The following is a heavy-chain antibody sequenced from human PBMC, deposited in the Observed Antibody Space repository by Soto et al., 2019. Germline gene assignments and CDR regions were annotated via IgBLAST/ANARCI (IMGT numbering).Heavy chain of an antibody. V-gene: IGHV4-4*02. CDR1: AGSINNHC. Sequence: SETLSLTCAVSAGSINNHCWSWVRQPPGKGLEWIGEIYQTGSINYNPSLRSRVTISVDKSKTHLSLKVDSATAADTAFYYCVRANDNHDFWNNWSLDPWGQGTLVTVSS. CDR2: IYQTGSI. D-gene: IGHD3-3*01. J-gene: IGHJ5*02. CDR3: VRANDNHDFWNNWSLDP.